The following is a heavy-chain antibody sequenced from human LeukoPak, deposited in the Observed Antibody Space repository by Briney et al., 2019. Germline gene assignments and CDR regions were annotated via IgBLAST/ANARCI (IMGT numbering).Heavy chain of an antibody. J-gene: IGHJ4*02. Sequence: GGSLRLSCAASGFTFSSYAMHWVRQAPGKGLEWVAVIWYDGSNKYYADSVKGRFTISRDNSKNTLYLQMNSLRAEDTAVYYCARDGYYYDSSGQKDWGQGTLVTVSS. V-gene: IGHV3-33*08. CDR3: ARDGYYYDSSGQKD. CDR2: IWYDGSNK. CDR1: GFTFSSYA. D-gene: IGHD3-22*01.